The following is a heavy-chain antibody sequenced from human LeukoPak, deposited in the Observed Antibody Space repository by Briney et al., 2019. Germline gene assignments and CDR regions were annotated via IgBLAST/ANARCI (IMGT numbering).Heavy chain of an antibody. D-gene: IGHD6-19*01. Sequence: GASVKVSCKASGYTFTSYDINWVRQATGQGLEWIGWIVVGSGNTNYAQKFQERVTITRDTSISTAYMELRSLKFDDTAVYYCARSASIAMAGSNWGQGTLVTVSS. CDR3: ARSASIAMAGSN. V-gene: IGHV1-8*01. CDR1: GYTFTSYD. J-gene: IGHJ4*02. CDR2: IVVGSGNT.